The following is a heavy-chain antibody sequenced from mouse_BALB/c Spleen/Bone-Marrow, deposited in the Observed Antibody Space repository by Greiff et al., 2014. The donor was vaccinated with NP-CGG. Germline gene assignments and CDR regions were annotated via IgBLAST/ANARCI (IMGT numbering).Heavy chain of an antibody. V-gene: IGHV1S81*02. CDR1: GYTFTSYY. CDR3: TRGGWLAMDY. D-gene: IGHD2-3*01. J-gene: IGHJ4*01. CDR2: INPSNGGT. Sequence: QESGAELVKPGASVKLSCKASGYTFTSYYMYWVKQRPGQGLEWIGEINPSNGGTNFNEKFKSKATLTVDKSSSTAYMQLSSLTSEDSAVYYCTRGGWLAMDYWGQGTSVTVSS.